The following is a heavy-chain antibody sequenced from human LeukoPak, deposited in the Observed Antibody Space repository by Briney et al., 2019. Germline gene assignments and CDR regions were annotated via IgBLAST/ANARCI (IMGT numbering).Heavy chain of an antibody. CDR1: GFSLSTSGMC. V-gene: IGHV2-70*01. J-gene: IGHJ4*02. Sequence: SGPTLVNPTQTLTLTCTFSGFSLSTSGMCVSWIRQPPGKALEWLALIDWDDDKYYSTSLKTRLTISKDTSKNQVVLTMTNMDPVDTATYYCARISRYYGSGSYSHFDYWGQGTLVTASS. CDR3: ARISRYYGSGSYSHFDY. CDR2: IDWDDDK. D-gene: IGHD3-10*01.